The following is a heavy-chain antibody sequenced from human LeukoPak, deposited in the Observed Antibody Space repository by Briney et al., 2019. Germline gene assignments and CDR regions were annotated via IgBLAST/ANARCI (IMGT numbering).Heavy chain of an antibody. CDR1: GFIFDDYG. J-gene: IGHJ4*02. CDR2: INWNGGST. Sequence: GGSLRLSCAASGFIFDDYGMSWFRQAPVKGLEWVSGINWNGGSTGYGDSVKGRFTISRDNAKNSLYLQMNSLRAEDTALYYCARAFKYSISGYYFDYWGQGTLVTVSS. D-gene: IGHD2-21*01. V-gene: IGHV3-20*04. CDR3: ARAFKYSISGYYFDY.